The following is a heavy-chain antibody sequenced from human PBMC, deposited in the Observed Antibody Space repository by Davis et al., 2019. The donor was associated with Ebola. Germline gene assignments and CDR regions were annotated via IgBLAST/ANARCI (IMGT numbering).Heavy chain of an antibody. J-gene: IGHJ4*02. CDR3: ARLGTRDGYNLDY. V-gene: IGHV4-59*08. CDR1: GFTFSNYD. CDR2: IYYSGST. Sequence: ESLKISCAASGFTFSNYDMSWIRQPPGKGLEWIGYIYYSGSTNYNPSLKSRVTISVDTSKNQFSLKLSSVTAADTAVYYCARLGTRDGYNLDYWGQGTLVTVSS. D-gene: IGHD5-24*01.